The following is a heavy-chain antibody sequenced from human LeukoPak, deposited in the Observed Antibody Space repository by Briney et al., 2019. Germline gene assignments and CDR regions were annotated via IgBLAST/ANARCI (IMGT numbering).Heavy chain of an antibody. CDR3: ARDSPYGSGSYSPYYFDY. Sequence: GGSLRLSCEVSGLIFSNFAMAWVRHAPGKGLEWLSLITGTSGRTYYAASMKGRFTISRDNSKNTLYLQMNSLRAEDTAVYYCARDSPYGSGSYSPYYFDYWGQGTLVTVSS. J-gene: IGHJ4*02. V-gene: IGHV3-23*01. CDR2: ITGTSGRT. CDR1: GLIFSNFA. D-gene: IGHD3-10*01.